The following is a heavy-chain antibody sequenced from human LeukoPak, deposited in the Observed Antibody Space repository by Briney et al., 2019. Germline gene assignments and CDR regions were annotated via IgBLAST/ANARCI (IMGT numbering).Heavy chain of an antibody. CDR1: GGSISRGGFS. Sequence: PSQTLSLTCAVSGGSISRGGFSWSWIRQPLGKGLEWIGYIYQSGSTHYNPSPKSRITISLDRSKNQISLKLTSVTAADTAVYYCARADYGLNWFDPWGQGTLVIVSS. D-gene: IGHD4/OR15-4a*01. CDR2: IYQSGST. V-gene: IGHV4-30-2*01. CDR3: ARADYGLNWFDP. J-gene: IGHJ5*02.